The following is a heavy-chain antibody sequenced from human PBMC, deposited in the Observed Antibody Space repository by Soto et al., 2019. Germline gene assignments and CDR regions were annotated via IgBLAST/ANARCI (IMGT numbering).Heavy chain of an antibody. CDR3: ARDRFLESVYYGMDV. Sequence: ASVKLSCKASGYTFTGYYMHWVRQAPGQGLEWMGWINPNSGGTNYAQKFQGWVTMTRDTSISTAYMELSRLRSDDTAVYYCARDRFLESVYYGMDVWGQGTTVTVSS. V-gene: IGHV1-2*04. CDR2: INPNSGGT. CDR1: GYTFTGYY. D-gene: IGHD3-3*01. J-gene: IGHJ6*02.